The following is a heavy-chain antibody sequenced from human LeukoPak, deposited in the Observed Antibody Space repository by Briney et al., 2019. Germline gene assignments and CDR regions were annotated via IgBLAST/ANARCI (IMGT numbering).Heavy chain of an antibody. CDR2: INPSGGST. J-gene: IGHJ5*02. CDR1: GYTFTSYY. CDR3: ASLNPGGFDP. D-gene: IGHD1-14*01. V-gene: IGHV1-46*01. Sequence: ASVKVSCKASGYTFTSYYMHWVRQAPGQGLEWMGIINPSGGSTSYAQKFQGRATMTRDTSISTAYMELSRLRSDDTAVYYCASLNPGGFDPWGQGTLVTVSS.